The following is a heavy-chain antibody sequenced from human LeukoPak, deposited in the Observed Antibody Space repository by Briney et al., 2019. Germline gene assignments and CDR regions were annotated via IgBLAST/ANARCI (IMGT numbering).Heavy chain of an antibody. J-gene: IGHJ4*02. CDR2: INPNSGGT. Sequence: GASVKVSCKASGYTFTGYYMHWVRQAPGQGLEWMGWINPNSGGTNYAQKFQGRVTITRDTSISTAYMELSRRRSDDTAVYYCARASSYGDYDSASYWGQGTLVTVSS. CDR1: GYTFTGYY. V-gene: IGHV1-2*02. D-gene: IGHD4-17*01. CDR3: ARASSYGDYDSASY.